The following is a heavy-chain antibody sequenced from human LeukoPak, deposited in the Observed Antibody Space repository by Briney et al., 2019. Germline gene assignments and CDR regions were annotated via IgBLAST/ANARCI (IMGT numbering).Heavy chain of an antibody. Sequence: GGSLRLSCAASGFTFSSYAMHWVRQAPGKGLEWVAVISYDGSNKYYADSVKGRFTISRDNSKNPLYLQMNSLRAEDTAVYYCARSHDSSGYYYYFDYWGQGPLVPVSP. V-gene: IGHV3-30-3*01. CDR2: ISYDGSNK. J-gene: IGHJ4*02. CDR3: ARSHDSSGYYYYFDY. CDR1: GFTFSSYA. D-gene: IGHD3-22*01.